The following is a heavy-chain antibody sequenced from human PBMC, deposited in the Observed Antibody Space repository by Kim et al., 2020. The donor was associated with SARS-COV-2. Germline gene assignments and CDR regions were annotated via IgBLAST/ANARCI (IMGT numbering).Heavy chain of an antibody. D-gene: IGHD5-18*01. CDR1: GFTFSSYA. J-gene: IGHJ6*02. Sequence: GGSLRLSCAASGFTFSSYAMSWVRQAPGKGLEWVSAISGSGGSTYYADSVKGRFTISRDNSKNTLYLQMNSLRAEDTAVYYCAKGSGYGYGRLYGMDVWGQGTTVTVSS. CDR2: ISGSGGST. V-gene: IGHV3-23*01. CDR3: AKGSGYGYGRLYGMDV.